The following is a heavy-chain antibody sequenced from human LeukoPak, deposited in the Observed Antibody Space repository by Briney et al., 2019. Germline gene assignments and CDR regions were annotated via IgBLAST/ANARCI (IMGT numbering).Heavy chain of an antibody. Sequence: PSETLSLTCTASGGSISSSSYYWGWIRQPPGKGLEWIGSIYYSGSTYYNPSLKSRVTISVDTSKNQFSLKLSSVTAADTAVSYCARGGLDSSSSLLLDPWGQGTLVTVSS. D-gene: IGHD6-13*01. CDR1: GGSISSSSYY. CDR3: ARGGLDSSSSLLLDP. CDR2: IYYSGST. J-gene: IGHJ5*02. V-gene: IGHV4-39*07.